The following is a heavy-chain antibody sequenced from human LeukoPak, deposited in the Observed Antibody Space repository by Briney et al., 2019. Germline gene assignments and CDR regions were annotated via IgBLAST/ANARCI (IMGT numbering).Heavy chain of an antibody. V-gene: IGHV4-31*03. J-gene: IGHJ4*02. Sequence: SQTLSLTCTVSGGSISSGGYYWSWIRQHPGKGLEWIGYIYYSGSTYYNPSLKSRVTISVDTSKIQFSLKLSSVTAADTAVYYCVRGGPVVTAIGYWGQGTLVTVSS. D-gene: IGHD2-21*02. CDR2: IYYSGST. CDR3: VRGGPVVTAIGY. CDR1: GGSISSGGYY.